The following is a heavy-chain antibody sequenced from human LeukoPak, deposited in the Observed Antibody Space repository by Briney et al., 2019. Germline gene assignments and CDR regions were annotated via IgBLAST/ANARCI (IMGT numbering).Heavy chain of an antibody. Sequence: SETLSLTCAVYGGSFSGYYWSWIRQPPGKGLEWIGEINHSGSTNYNPSLKSRVTISVDTSKNQFSLKLSSVTAADTAVYYCAARRGYYHYMDVWGKGTTVTVSS. D-gene: IGHD3-3*01. CDR1: GGSFSGYY. CDR2: INHSGST. J-gene: IGHJ6*03. V-gene: IGHV4-34*01. CDR3: AARRGYYHYMDV.